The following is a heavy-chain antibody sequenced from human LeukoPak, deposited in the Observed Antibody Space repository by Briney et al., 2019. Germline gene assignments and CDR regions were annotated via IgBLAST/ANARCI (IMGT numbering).Heavy chain of an antibody. D-gene: IGHD1-14*01. V-gene: IGHV4-4*09. CDR3: AKTERRGYFDL. CDR2: LLFRGSV. CDR1: GASISDYF. J-gene: IGHJ2*01. Sequence: SETLSLTCIVSGASISDYFWSWVRQSPGKGLEWIASLLFRGSVHYNPSLKSRVAISVDTSKTQFSLQLTSMTTAVTAVYYCAKTERRGYFDLWGRGTLVTVSS.